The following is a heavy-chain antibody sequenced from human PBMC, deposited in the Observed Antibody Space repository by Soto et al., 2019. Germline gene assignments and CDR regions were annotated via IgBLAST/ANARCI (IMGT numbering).Heavy chain of an antibody. CDR1: GFTFSDYY. Sequence: GGSLRLSCAASGFTFSDYYMSWIRQAPGKGLEWVSYISSSSSYTNYADSVKGRFTISRDNAKNSLYLQMNSLRAEDTAVYYCARKFYCSGGSCYDAFDIWGQGTMVTVSS. CDR3: ARKFYCSGGSCYDAFDI. V-gene: IGHV3-11*06. J-gene: IGHJ3*02. CDR2: ISSSSSYT. D-gene: IGHD2-15*01.